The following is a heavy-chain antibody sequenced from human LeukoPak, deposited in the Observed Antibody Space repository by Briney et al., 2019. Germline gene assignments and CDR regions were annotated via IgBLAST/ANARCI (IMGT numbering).Heavy chain of an antibody. CDR2: IYSGGST. D-gene: IGHD2-15*01. CDR3: ASELGYCSGGSCYPVDY. CDR1: GFTVSSNY. V-gene: IGHV3-66*02. J-gene: IGHJ4*02. Sequence: GGSLRLSCAASGFTVSSNYMSWVRQAPGKGLEWVSVIYSGGSTYYADSVKGRFTISRDNSKNTLYLQMNSLRAEDTAVYYCASELGYCSGGSCYPVDYWGQGTLVTVSS.